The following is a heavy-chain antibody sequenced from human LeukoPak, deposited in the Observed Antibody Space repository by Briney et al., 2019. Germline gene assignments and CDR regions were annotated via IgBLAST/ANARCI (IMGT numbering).Heavy chain of an antibody. CDR1: DGSFNGFY. J-gene: IGHJ4*01. CDR2: INHSGST. Sequence: SGTLSLTCAVYDGSFNGFYWSWIRQPPGKGLEWIGEINHSGSTNYNPSLKSRVTISVDTSKNQFSLKLSSVTAADTAVYYCARHESSSWYESYFDYWGQGTLVTVSS. D-gene: IGHD6-13*01. V-gene: IGHV4-34*01. CDR3: ARHESSSWYESYFDY.